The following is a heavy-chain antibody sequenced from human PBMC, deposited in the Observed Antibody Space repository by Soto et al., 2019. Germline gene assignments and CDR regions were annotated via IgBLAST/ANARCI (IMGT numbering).Heavy chain of an antibody. CDR3: ARWGLYDFWSGYYTGPYYFDY. Sequence: SETLSLTCAVYGGSFSGYYWSWIRQPPGKGLEWIGEINHSGSTNYNPSFKSRATISVDTSKNQFSLKLSSVTAADTAAYFCARWGLYDFWSGYYTGPYYFDYWGQGTLVTVSS. V-gene: IGHV4-34*01. CDR1: GGSFSGYY. D-gene: IGHD3-3*01. J-gene: IGHJ4*02. CDR2: INHSGST.